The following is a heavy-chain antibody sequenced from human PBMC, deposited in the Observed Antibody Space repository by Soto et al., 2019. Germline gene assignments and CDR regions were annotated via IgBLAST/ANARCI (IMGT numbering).Heavy chain of an antibody. J-gene: IGHJ4*02. V-gene: IGHV4-31*03. Sequence: TLSLTCTVSGGSIRSGGYYWSWIRQHPGKGLEWIGYIYYSGSTYYNPSLKSRVTISVDTSKNQFSLKLSSVTAADTAVYYCARARVVDIAAAGYFDYWGQGTLVTVSS. CDR1: GGSIRSGGYY. CDR3: ARARVVDIAAAGYFDY. D-gene: IGHD6-13*01. CDR2: IYYSGST.